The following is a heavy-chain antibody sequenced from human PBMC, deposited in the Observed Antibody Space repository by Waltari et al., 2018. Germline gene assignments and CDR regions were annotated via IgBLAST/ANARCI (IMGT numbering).Heavy chain of an antibody. V-gene: IGHV3-23*01. CDR2: ITNSGDST. Sequence: EVQLLESGGGLVQPGGSLRLSCAASEFTLSTYAMSWVRQAQGKGLEWVSAITNSGDSTYYADSVKGRFTISRDNSKNTLYLQMNSLRAEDTAIYYCAEDHGWLHYYWGQGTLVTVSS. CDR1: EFTLSTYA. D-gene: IGHD5-12*01. CDR3: AEDHGWLHYY. J-gene: IGHJ4*02.